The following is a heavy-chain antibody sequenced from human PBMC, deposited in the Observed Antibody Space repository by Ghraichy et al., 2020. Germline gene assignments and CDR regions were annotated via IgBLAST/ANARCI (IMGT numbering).Heavy chain of an antibody. CDR2: IRSKAYGGTT. CDR1: GFTFGDYA. D-gene: IGHD6-19*01. J-gene: IGHJ4*02. Sequence: GGSLRLSCTGSGFTFGDYAMSWFRQAPGKGLEWVGFIRSKAYGGTTEYAASVKGRFTISRDDSKSIAYLQVNSLKTEDTAVYYCARGLAVAGRPFDYWGQGTLVTVSS. CDR3: ARGLAVAGRPFDY. V-gene: IGHV3-49*03.